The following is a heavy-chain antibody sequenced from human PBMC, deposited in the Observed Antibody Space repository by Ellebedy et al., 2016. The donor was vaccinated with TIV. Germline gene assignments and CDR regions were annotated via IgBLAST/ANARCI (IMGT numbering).Heavy chain of an antibody. CDR2: ISAYSGNT. J-gene: IGHJ4*02. CDR1: GYSFSNHG. D-gene: IGHD1-7*01. Sequence: ASVKVSCKASGYSFSNHGISWVRQAPGQELEWMGWISAYSGNTNYAQKFQGRVIMTTDTSTSTAYMELRSLKSDDTAVYYCARDGATGTTPFVYWGQGTLVTVSS. V-gene: IGHV1-18*01. CDR3: ARDGATGTTPFVY.